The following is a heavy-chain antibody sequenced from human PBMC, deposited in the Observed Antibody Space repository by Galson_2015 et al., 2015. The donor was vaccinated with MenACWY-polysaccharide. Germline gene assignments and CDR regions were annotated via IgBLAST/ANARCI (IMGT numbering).Heavy chain of an antibody. V-gene: IGHV3-9*01. CDR3: AKDKLRQGSSRATPYYYGMDV. CDR2: ISWNSGSI. J-gene: IGHJ6*02. Sequence: SLRLSCAASGFTFDDYAMHWVRQAPGKGLEWVSGISWNSGSIGYADSVKGRFTISRDNAKNSLYLQMNSLRAEDTALYYCAKDKLRQGSSRATPYYYGMDVWGQGTTVTVSS. D-gene: IGHD6-6*01. CDR1: GFTFDDYA.